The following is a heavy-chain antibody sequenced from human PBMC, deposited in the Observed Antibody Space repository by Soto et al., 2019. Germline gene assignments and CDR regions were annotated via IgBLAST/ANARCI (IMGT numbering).Heavy chain of an antibody. V-gene: IGHV5-10-1*01. D-gene: IGHD2-21*02. J-gene: IGHJ6*02. CDR2: IDPSDSYT. CDR3: ATRADIVVVTAPQNYYGMDV. CDR1: GYSFTSYW. Sequence: GESLKISCKGSGYSFTSYWISWVRQMPGKGLEWMGRIDPSDSYTNYSPSFQGHVTISADKSISTAYLQWSSLKASDTAMYYCATRADIVVVTAPQNYYGMDVWGQGTTVTVSS.